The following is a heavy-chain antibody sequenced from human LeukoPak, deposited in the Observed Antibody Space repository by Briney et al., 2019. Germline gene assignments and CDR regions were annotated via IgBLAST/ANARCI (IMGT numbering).Heavy chain of an antibody. D-gene: IGHD3-3*01. CDR3: ARDPRSRSPDDYYFDY. CDR1: GFTFSSYG. Sequence: GGSLRLSCAASGFTFSSYGMQWVRQAPGKGLEWLAVIWYDGSNKYYADSVKGRFTISRDNSKNTLYLQMNSLRAEDTAVYYCARDPRSRSPDDYYFDYWGQGTLVTVSS. CDR2: IWYDGSNK. V-gene: IGHV3-33*01. J-gene: IGHJ4*02.